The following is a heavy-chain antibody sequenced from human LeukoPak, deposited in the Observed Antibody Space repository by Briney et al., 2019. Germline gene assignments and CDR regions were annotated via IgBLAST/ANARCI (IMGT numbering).Heavy chain of an antibody. CDR2: ILSSGGST. J-gene: IGHJ4*02. V-gene: IGHV3-23*01. CDR3: ARKASNFDY. CDR1: GFTFSSYA. Sequence: QPGGSLRLSCAASGFTFSSYAMSWVRQAPGKGPEWVSGILSSGGSTYYADSVKGRFTISRDNAKNTLYLQMGSLRAEDTAVYYCARKASNFDYWGQGTLVTVSS.